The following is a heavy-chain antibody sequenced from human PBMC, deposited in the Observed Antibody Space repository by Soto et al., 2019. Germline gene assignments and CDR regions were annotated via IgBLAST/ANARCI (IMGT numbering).Heavy chain of an antibody. CDR2: IYHSGST. V-gene: IGHV4-38-2*01. CDR1: GYSISSGYY. D-gene: IGHD2-15*01. J-gene: IGHJ5*02. CDR3: ARGSVITTTLDWFDP. Sequence: PSETLSLTCAVSGYSISSGYYWGWIRQPPGKGLEWIGSIYHSGSTYYNPSLKSRVTISVDTSKNQFSLKLNSVTAADTAVYYCARGSVITTTLDWFDPWGQGTLVTVSS.